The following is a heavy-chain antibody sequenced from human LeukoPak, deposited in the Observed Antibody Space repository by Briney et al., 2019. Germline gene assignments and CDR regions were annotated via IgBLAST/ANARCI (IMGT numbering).Heavy chain of an antibody. J-gene: IGHJ5*02. CDR3: ARAVVPAAPLPPWFDP. Sequence: PSETLSLTFAVYRGSFSDYYWSWIRQPPWKGLEWMGEINHSGNTNDKPSLKSQVTISVDTSKTQFSLKLSSVTAADTDEYYCARAVVPAAPLPPWFDPWGQGTLVTVSS. V-gene: IGHV4-34*01. D-gene: IGHD2-2*01. CDR1: RGSFSDYY. CDR2: INHSGNT.